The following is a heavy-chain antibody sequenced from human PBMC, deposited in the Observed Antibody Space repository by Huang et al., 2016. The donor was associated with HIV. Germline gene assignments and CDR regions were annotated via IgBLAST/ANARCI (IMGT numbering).Heavy chain of an antibody. CDR3: ARDPRIQSWLNFFDY. CDR1: GFSISSYW. V-gene: IGHV3-74*01. Sequence: EVQLVESGGGLVQPGGSLRLSCAASGFSISSYWMHWVRQAPGKGLGWVSRNNSDGSSTSYTDSVKGRFTISRDNAKNTLYLQMNSLRAEDTAVYYCARDPRIQSWLNFFDYWGQGTLVSVSS. D-gene: IGHD3-22*01. J-gene: IGHJ4*02. CDR2: NNSDGSST.